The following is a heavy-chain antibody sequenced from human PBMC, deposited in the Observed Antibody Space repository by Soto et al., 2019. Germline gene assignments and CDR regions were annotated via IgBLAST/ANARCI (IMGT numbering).Heavy chain of an antibody. CDR3: ARAPFIKSAEVKSFVDF. V-gene: IGHV4-34*01. D-gene: IGHD3-10*01. CDR2: IHHSGGS. CDR1: GGSFSDHY. J-gene: IGHJ4*02. Sequence: PSETLSLTCAVTGGSFSDHYWTWIRQPPGKGMEWIGEIHHSGGSHYNPSFKSRATISLDTSKNQFSLDLRSVTAADTALYYCARAPFIKSAEVKSFVDFWGQGTLATVSS.